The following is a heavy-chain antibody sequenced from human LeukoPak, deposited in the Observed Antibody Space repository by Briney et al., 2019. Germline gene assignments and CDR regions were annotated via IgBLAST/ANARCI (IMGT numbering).Heavy chain of an antibody. CDR3: ARDHVYGGADY. D-gene: IGHD5/OR15-5a*01. CDR2: ISNDGSNK. CDR1: GFTFSSYG. Sequence: GGSLRLSCAASGFTFSSYGMHWVRQAPGKGLEWVAVISNDGSNKYYADSVKGRFTISRDNSKSSLFLQMNSLRTEDTALYYCARDHVYGGADYWGQGTLVTVSS. V-gene: IGHV3-30*03. J-gene: IGHJ4*02.